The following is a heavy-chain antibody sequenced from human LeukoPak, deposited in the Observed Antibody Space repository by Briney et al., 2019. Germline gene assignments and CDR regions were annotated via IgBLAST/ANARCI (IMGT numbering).Heavy chain of an antibody. CDR3: VRDRPCGSCRPMDA. V-gene: IGHV3-23*01. J-gene: IGHJ6*02. CDR2: ISASDNK. Sequence: GGSLRLSCGASGLTFRTYARSWVRRPPGKGLEWVSSISASDNKNYTIAVQGRFTISRDICMNTLYLQMNSLRAEDTAVYFCVRDRPCGSCRPMDAWGQGTTVTVSS. D-gene: IGHD5-12*01. CDR1: GLTFRTYA.